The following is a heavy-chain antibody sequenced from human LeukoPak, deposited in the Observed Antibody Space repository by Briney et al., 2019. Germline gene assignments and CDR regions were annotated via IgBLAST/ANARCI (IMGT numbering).Heavy chain of an antibody. CDR2: ISSSSGTI. J-gene: IGHJ4*02. D-gene: IGHD5-18*01. CDR3: ARALRAYSYGTFDY. V-gene: IGHV3-48*01. Sequence: PGGSLRLSCAASGFTFSSYSMNWVRQAPGKGLEWVSYISSSSGTIYYADSVKGRFTISRDNAKNSLYLQMNSLRPGDTAVYYCARALRAYSYGTFDYWGQGTLVTVSS. CDR1: GFTFSSYS.